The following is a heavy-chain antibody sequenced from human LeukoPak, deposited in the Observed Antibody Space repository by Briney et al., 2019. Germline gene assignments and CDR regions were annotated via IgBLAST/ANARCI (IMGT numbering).Heavy chain of an antibody. CDR3: AKGSSGYYPYSFDY. D-gene: IGHD3-22*01. J-gene: IGHJ4*02. V-gene: IGHV4-4*07. CDR2: IYSSGST. Sequence: SETLSLTCTVSGGSISSYYWTWIRQPAGKGLEWIGRIYSSGSTNYNPSFKSRVTMSVDTSKNQFSLKLSSVTAADTAVYYCAKGSSGYYPYSFDYWGQGTLVTVSS. CDR1: GGSISSYY.